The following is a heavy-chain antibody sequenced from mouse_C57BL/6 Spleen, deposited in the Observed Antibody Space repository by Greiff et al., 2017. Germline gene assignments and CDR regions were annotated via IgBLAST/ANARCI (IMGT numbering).Heavy chain of an antibody. CDR3: ARFSSYVDAMDY. Sequence: VQLKESGPELVKPGASVKIPCKASGYTFTDYNMDWVKQSHGKSLEWIGDINPNNGGTIYNQKFKGKATLTVDKSSSTAYMELRSLTSEDTAVYYCARFSSYVDAMDYWGQGTSVTVSS. J-gene: IGHJ4*01. CDR1: GYTFTDYN. V-gene: IGHV1-18*01. CDR2: INPNNGGT. D-gene: IGHD1-1*01.